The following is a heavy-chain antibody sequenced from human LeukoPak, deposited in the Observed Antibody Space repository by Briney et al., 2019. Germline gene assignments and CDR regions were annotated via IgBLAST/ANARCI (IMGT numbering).Heavy chain of an antibody. CDR2: INPNTGGT. CDR1: GYTFIGYY. V-gene: IGHV1-2*04. D-gene: IGHD4-17*01. Sequence: ASVKVSCKASGYTFIGYYMHWVRQAPGQGLEWMGWINPNTGGTNYAQKFQGWVTMTRDASISTPYMELSRLRSDGTAVYYCARGRATVTTLSGMDVWGQGTTVTVSS. J-gene: IGHJ6*02. CDR3: ARGRATVTTLSGMDV.